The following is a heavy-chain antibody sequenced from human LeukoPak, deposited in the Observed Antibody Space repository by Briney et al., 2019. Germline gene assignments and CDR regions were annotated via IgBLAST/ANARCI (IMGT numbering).Heavy chain of an antibody. V-gene: IGHV3-30-3*01. CDR3: ASHPPTADY. CDR1: GFTFSSYA. Sequence: GGSLRLSCAASGFTFSSYAMHWVRQAPGKGLEWVAVISYDGSNKYYADSVKGRFTISRDNSKNTLYLQMNSLRAEDTAVYYCASHPPTADYWGQGTLVTVSS. CDR2: ISYDGSNK. J-gene: IGHJ4*02.